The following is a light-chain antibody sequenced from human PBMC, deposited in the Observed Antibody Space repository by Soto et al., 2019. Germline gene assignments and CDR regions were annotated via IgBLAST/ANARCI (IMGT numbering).Light chain of an antibody. CDR1: QGINSF. Sequence: DIPLTQSPSFLSASVGDRVTISCRASQGINSFLAWYQQKPGKAPNLLISAASTLRAGVPSRFSGSGSGTEFTLTISSLQPEDFATYYCQHLNTYPLTFGGGTKV. J-gene: IGKJ4*01. V-gene: IGKV1-9*01. CDR2: AAS. CDR3: QHLNTYPLT.